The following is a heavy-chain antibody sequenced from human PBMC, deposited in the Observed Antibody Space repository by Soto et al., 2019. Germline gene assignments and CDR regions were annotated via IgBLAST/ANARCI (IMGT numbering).Heavy chain of an antibody. J-gene: IGHJ6*02. CDR2: ISYSGST. D-gene: IGHD3-3*01. V-gene: IGHV4-59*01. CDR3: ARAISIYGVVTYGMDV. Sequence: PSETLSLTCTVSAASITSYSWSWVRQPPRKGLEWIGYISYSGSTNYNPSLNSRVTISTHTSNNQFSLRLNSVTSEDTAVYYCARAISIYGVVTYGMDVWGQVTTVTFSS. CDR1: AASITSYS.